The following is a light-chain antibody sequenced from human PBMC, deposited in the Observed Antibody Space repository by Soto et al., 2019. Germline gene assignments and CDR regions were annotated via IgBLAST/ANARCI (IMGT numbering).Light chain of an antibody. CDR3: SSYAGSTTYVV. V-gene: IGLV2-23*01. CDR2: EDT. J-gene: IGLJ2*01. CDR1: SSDVGSYNL. Sequence: QSVLTQPASVSGSPGQSITISCTGTSSDVGSYNLVSWYQQHPGKAPKLMIYEDTKRPSGVSKRFSGSKSGNTASLTISGLQDEDEADDYCSSYAGSTTYVVFGGATKLTVL.